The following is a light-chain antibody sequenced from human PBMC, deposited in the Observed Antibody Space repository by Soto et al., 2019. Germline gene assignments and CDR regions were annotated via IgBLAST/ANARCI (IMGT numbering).Light chain of an antibody. CDR1: QSITTY. CDR3: QQIYSAPLN. V-gene: IGKV1-39*01. Sequence: DIQMTQSPSSLSASVGDRVTITCRASQSITTYLNWYRQKPGKAPKLLIHAASSLQSGVPSTFSGSGSETEFTLSISSLQSKDFATYFCQQIYSAPLNFGGGTKV. CDR2: AAS. J-gene: IGKJ4*01.